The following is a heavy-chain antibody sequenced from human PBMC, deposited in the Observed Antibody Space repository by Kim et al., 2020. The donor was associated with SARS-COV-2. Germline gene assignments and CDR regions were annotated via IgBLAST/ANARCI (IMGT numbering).Heavy chain of an antibody. CDR1: GFTFSDAW. CDR3: TTIGGFGSGTYYLYY. J-gene: IGHJ4*01. D-gene: IGHD3-10*01. Sequence: GGSPRLSCATSGFTFSDAWMSWVRQVPGKGLEWVGRVKTKTDGGTTDYAAPVKGRFTISRDDSRNTLYLQMNSLTTEDTAVYYCTTIGGFGSGTYYLYY. V-gene: IGHV3-15*01. CDR2: VKTKTDGGTT.